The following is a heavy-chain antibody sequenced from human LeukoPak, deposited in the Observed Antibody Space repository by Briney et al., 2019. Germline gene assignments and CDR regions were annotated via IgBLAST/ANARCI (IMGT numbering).Heavy chain of an antibody. CDR1: GYTFINYG. Sequence: ASVKVSCKASGYTFINYGVTWVRQAPGQGLEWMGWINTNTGSPTYAQGLTGRFVFSLDTSLSTAYVQITSLQAEDTAMYYCARGGYSRGQGSPFDYWGQGTLVTVSS. V-gene: IGHV7-4-1*02. J-gene: IGHJ4*02. D-gene: IGHD6-25*01. CDR3: ARGGYSRGQGSPFDY. CDR2: INTNTGSP.